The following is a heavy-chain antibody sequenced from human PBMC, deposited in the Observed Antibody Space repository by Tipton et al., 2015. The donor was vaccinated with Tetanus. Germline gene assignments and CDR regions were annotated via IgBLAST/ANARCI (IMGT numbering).Heavy chain of an antibody. D-gene: IGHD4-17*01. Sequence: TLSLTCIVSGASISSSRRFDCGWIRQPPGKGLEWIGTISYSGSTSYSPSLKSRVTMSVDTSRNQFSLNLTSVTAADTAVYYCARGEAYGDYPAMYFFDNWGQGTLLTVSS. CDR1: GASISSSRRFD. CDR2: ISYSGST. J-gene: IGHJ4*02. CDR3: ARGEAYGDYPAMYFFDN. V-gene: IGHV4-39*01.